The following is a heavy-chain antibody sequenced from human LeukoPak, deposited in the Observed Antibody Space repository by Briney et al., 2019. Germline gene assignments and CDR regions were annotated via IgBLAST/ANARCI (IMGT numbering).Heavy chain of an antibody. CDR1: GGSISSYY. V-gene: IGHV4-59*01. CDR2: IYYSGST. Sequence: SETLSLTCTVSGGSISSYYWSWVRQPPGKGLEWIGYIYYSGSTNYNPSLKSRVTISVDTSKNQFSLKLSSVTAADTAVYYCARDPYLLWFGELSERYFDLWGRGTLVTVSS. J-gene: IGHJ2*01. CDR3: ARDPYLLWFGELSERYFDL. D-gene: IGHD3-10*01.